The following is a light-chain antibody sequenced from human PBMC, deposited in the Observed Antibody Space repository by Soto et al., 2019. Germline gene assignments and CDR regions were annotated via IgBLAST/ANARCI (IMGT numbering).Light chain of an antibody. J-gene: IGKJ1*01. Sequence: DIQMTQSPSSLSASVGDRVTITCRASQTITNYLNWYQQKPGKAPKLLIYAASTLLSGVPSRFSGGGSRTDFTLTIDSLQPEDFATYYCQQSYSSPWTFGQGTKVEIK. CDR1: QTITNY. V-gene: IGKV1-39*01. CDR2: AAS. CDR3: QQSYSSPWT.